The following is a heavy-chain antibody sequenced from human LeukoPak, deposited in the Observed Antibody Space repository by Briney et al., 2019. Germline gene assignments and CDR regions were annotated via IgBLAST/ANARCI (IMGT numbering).Heavy chain of an antibody. D-gene: IGHD3-22*01. CDR1: GFTFSSYA. V-gene: IGHV3-23*01. CDR2: ISGSGGST. Sequence: TGGSLRLSCAASGFTFSSYAMTWVRQAPGKGLEWVSAISGSGGSTYYADSVKGRFTISRDNSKNTLYLQMNSLRAEDTAVYYCAKEGYYDSSGYYSADYWGQGTLVTVSS. J-gene: IGHJ4*02. CDR3: AKEGYYDSSGYYSADY.